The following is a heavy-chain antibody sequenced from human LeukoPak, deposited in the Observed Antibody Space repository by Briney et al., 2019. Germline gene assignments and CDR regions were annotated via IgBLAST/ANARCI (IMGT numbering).Heavy chain of an antibody. J-gene: IGHJ2*01. D-gene: IGHD3-10*02. V-gene: IGHV3-74*01. CDR2: INGDGSST. CDR1: GFTFSSYW. Sequence: GGSLRLSCATSGFTFSSYWMYWVRQAPGKGLVWVSRINGDGSSTSYADSVKGRFTISRDNAKNTLYVQMNSLGAEDTAVYYCAGSLFSNWYFDLWGRGTLVTVSS. CDR3: AGSLFSNWYFDL.